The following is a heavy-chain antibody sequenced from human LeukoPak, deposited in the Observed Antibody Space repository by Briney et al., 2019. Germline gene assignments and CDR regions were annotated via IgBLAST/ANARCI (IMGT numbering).Heavy chain of an antibody. V-gene: IGHV4-34*01. CDR3: ARYGYPYYFDY. CDR1: GGSFSGYY. D-gene: IGHD6-13*01. CDR2: INHSGST. J-gene: IGHJ4*02. Sequence: SETLSLTCAVYGGSFSGYYWSWIRQPPGKGLEWIGEINHSGSTNYNPSLKSRVTISVDTSKNQFSLKLSSVTAADTAVYYCARYGYPYYFDYWGQGTLVTVSS.